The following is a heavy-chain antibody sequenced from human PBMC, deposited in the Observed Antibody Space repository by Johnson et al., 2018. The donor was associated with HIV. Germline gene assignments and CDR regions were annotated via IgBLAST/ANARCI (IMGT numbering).Heavy chain of an antibody. Sequence: QEQLVESGGGLVKPGGSLRLSCVASGFTFSDYYMSWVRQAPGKGLEWVSYISNSGRTIYYADSVKGRFTISRDNSKNTLYLQMGSRRAEDMAVYYCVRGTRGYKLAPDAVDIWGQGTMVTVSS. CDR1: GFTFSDYY. V-gene: IGHV3-11*04. CDR2: ISNSGRTI. D-gene: IGHD5-24*01. J-gene: IGHJ3*02. CDR3: VRGTRGYKLAPDAVDI.